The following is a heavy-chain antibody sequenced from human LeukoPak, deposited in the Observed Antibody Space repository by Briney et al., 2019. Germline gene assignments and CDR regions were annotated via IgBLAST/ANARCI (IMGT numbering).Heavy chain of an antibody. CDR3: EVTRNQNYYYMDV. CDR2: IYYSGSNSGST. J-gene: IGHJ6*03. CDR1: GGSVSSGGYY. Sequence: SETLSLTCTVSGGSVSSGGYYLSWIRQHPGKGLEWIGYIYYSGSNSGSTYYNPSLKSRVTISVDTSKNQFSLKLSSVTAADTAVYYCEVTRNQNYYYMDVWGKGTTVTVSS. V-gene: IGHV4-31*03. D-gene: IGHD4-11*01.